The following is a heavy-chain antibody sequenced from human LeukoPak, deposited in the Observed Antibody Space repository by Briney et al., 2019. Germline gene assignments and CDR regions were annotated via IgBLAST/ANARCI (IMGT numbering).Heavy chain of an antibody. CDR2: ISAYNGNT. V-gene: IGHV1-18*01. Sequence: AAVKVSCKASGYTFTSYGNSLVRRAPGQGLEWMGGISAYNGNTNYAQKLQGRVTMTTDTPTSTAYMELSSVRSEDTAVYYCELRGGVAAAGELLNWGQGTLVTVSS. J-gene: IGHJ4*02. CDR1: GYTFTSYG. CDR3: ELRGGVAAAGELLN. D-gene: IGHD6-13*01.